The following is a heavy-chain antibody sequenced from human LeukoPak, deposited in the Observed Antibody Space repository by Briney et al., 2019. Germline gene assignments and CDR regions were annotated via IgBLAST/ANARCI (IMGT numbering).Heavy chain of an antibody. CDR3: ARVRGAASFDY. CDR1: GGSISSYY. J-gene: IGHJ4*02. CDR2: IYYSGST. D-gene: IGHD1-26*01. Sequence: SETLSLTCTVSGGSISSYYWSWIRQPPGKGLEWIGYIYYSGSTNYNPSLKSRVTISVDTSKNQFSLKLSSVTAADTAVYYCARVRGAASFDYWGQGTLVTVSS. V-gene: IGHV4-59*12.